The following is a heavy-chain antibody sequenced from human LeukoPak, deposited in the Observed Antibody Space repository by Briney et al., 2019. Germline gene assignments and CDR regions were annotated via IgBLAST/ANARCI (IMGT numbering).Heavy chain of an antibody. D-gene: IGHD3-10*01. CDR3: ARGSLHGINWFDP. Sequence: SETLSLTCTVSGGSISSGGYYWSWIRQPPGKGLEWIGYIYHSGSTYYNPSLKSRVTMSVDTSKNQVSLKLSSVTAADTAVYYCARGSLHGINWFDPWGQGTLVTVSS. V-gene: IGHV4-30-2*01. J-gene: IGHJ5*02. CDR2: IYHSGST. CDR1: GGSISSGGYY.